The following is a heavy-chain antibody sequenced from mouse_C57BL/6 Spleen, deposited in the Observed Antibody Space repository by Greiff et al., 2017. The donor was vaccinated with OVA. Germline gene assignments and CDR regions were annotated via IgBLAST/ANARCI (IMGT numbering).Heavy chain of an antibody. CDR1: GYSFTSYY. CDR3: ARGDYGNYLFDY. J-gene: IGHJ2*01. CDR2: IYPGSGNT. V-gene: IGHV1-66*01. Sequence: VQLQQSGPELVKPGASVKISCKASGYSFTSYYIHWVKQRPGQGLEWIGWIYPGSGNTKYNEKFKGKATLTADTSSSTAYMQPSSLTSEDSAVYYCARGDYGNYLFDYWGQGTTLTVSS. D-gene: IGHD2-1*01.